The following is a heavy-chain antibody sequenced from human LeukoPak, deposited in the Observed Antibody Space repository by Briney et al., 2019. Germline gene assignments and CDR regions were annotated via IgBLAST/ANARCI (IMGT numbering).Heavy chain of an antibody. CDR2: ISWDGGST. V-gene: IGHV3-43D*03. J-gene: IGHJ4*02. D-gene: IGHD1-26*01. Sequence: GGSLRLSCAASGFTFDDYAMHWVRQAPGKGLEWVSLISWDGGSTYYADSVKGRFTISRDNSKNSLYLQMNSLRAEDTALYYCVAGATTAHFDYWGQGTLVTVSS. CDR1: GFTFDDYA. CDR3: VAGATTAHFDY.